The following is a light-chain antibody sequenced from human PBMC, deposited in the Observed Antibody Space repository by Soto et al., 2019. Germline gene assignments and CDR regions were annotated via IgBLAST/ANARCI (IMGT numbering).Light chain of an antibody. CDR1: QTISSW. V-gene: IGKV1-5*03. CDR2: KAS. CDR3: QHYNSYSEA. J-gene: IGKJ1*01. Sequence: DIQRTQSPSTLSGSVGDRVTITCRASQTISSWLAWYQQKPGKAPKLLIYKASTLKSGVPSRFSGSGSGTEFTLTISSMQPDDFANYYCQHYNSYSEAFGQGTKVDIK.